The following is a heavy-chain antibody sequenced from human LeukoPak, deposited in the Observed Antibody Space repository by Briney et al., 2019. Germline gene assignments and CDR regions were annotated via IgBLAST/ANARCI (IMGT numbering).Heavy chain of an antibody. J-gene: IGHJ6*03. CDR3: ARQGSSLQYLHNYLDV. D-gene: IGHD6-6*01. V-gene: IGHV3-30*10. Sequence: PGGSLRLSCAASGFIFNKYALHWVRQAPGKGLEWVALVSADGREKFYMESVKGRFTISRDNSRNTVFLEMSSLRGDDTAVYYCARQGSSLQYLHNYLDVWGKGTTVT. CDR2: VSADGREK. CDR1: GFIFNKYA.